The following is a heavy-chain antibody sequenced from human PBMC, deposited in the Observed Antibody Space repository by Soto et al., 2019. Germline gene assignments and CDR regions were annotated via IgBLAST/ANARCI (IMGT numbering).Heavy chain of an antibody. D-gene: IGHD2-8*01. CDR3: ARHPGYTVPTVYATHYFDD. CDR1: GDSIGTINYY. V-gene: IGHV4-39*01. J-gene: IGHJ4*02. Sequence: QLQLQESGPGLVKPSETLSVTCSVSGDSIGTINYYWGWLRQPPGKGPEWIGSIYYSGSTHYNPSLRGRVTRSVDTSKNQFSLRLSSVTAADTAVYYCARHPGYTVPTVYATHYFDDWGQGVLVTVSS. CDR2: IYYSGST.